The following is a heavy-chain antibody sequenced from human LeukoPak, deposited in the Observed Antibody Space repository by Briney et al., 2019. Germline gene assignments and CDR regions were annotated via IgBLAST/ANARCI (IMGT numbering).Heavy chain of an antibody. CDR2: ISGSGGST. Sequence: GGSLRLSCAASGFTFSSYAVSWVRQAPGKGLEWVSAISGSGGSTYYADSVKGRFTISRDNSKNTLYLQMNSLRAEDTAVYYCANSYDYVWGSYRLYFDYWGQGTLVTVSS. J-gene: IGHJ4*02. CDR3: ANSYDYVWGSYRLYFDY. V-gene: IGHV3-23*01. D-gene: IGHD3-16*02. CDR1: GFTFSSYA.